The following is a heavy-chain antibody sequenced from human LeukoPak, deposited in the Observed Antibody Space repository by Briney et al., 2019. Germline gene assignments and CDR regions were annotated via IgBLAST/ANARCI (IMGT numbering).Heavy chain of an antibody. Sequence: SETLSLTCAVYGGSFSGYYWSWIRQPPGKGLEWIGEINHSGSTNYNPSLKSRVTISVDTSKNQFSLKLSSVTAADTAVYYCARYWLYYDILTGYYTPNWFDPWGQGTLVTVSS. CDR3: ARYWLYYDILTGYYTPNWFDP. CDR2: INHSGST. J-gene: IGHJ5*02. V-gene: IGHV4-34*01. CDR1: GGSFSGYY. D-gene: IGHD3-9*01.